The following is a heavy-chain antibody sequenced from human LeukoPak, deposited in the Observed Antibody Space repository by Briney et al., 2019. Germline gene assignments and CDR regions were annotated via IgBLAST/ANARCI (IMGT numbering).Heavy chain of an antibody. Sequence: ASVKVSCKASGYTFTGYYMPWVRQAPGQGLEWMGWINPNSGGTNYAQKFQGRVTMTRDTSISTAYMELSRLRSDDTAVDYCARNCSSTSCYPYYGMDVWGQGTTVTVSS. D-gene: IGHD2-2*01. J-gene: IGHJ6*02. V-gene: IGHV1-2*02. CDR2: INPNSGGT. CDR3: ARNCSSTSCYPYYGMDV. CDR1: GYTFTGYY.